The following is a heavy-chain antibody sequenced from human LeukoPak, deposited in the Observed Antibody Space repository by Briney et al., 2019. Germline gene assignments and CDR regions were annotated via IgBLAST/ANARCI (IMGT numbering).Heavy chain of an antibody. CDR2: IYYSGST. CDR3: ARGLDSSSSGSGGEKYYFDY. Sequence: SETLSLTCTVSGGSISSSSYYWGWIRQPPGKGLEWIGSIYYSGSTYYNPSLKSRVTISVDTSKNQFSLKLSSVTAADTAVYYCARGLDSSSSGSGGEKYYFDYWGQGTLVTVSS. CDR1: GGSISSSSYY. V-gene: IGHV4-39*07. D-gene: IGHD6-6*01. J-gene: IGHJ4*02.